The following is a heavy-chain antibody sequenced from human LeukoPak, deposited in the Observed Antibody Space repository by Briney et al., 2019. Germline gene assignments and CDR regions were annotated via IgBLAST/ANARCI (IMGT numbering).Heavy chain of an antibody. CDR1: GYSFTTYW. Sequence: GESLRISCKGSGYSFTTYWITWVRQMPGKGLEWMGRIDPSDSYTNYSPSFQGHVTISADKSISTAYLQWSSLRASDTAMYYCARVIHLGELSLYDYWGQGTLVTVSS. CDR2: IDPSDSYT. V-gene: IGHV5-10-1*01. D-gene: IGHD3-16*02. CDR3: ARVIHLGELSLYDY. J-gene: IGHJ4*02.